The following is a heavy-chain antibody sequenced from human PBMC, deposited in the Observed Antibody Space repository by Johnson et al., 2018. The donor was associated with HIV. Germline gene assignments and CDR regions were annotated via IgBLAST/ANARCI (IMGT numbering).Heavy chain of an antibody. CDR2: IYSGGST. J-gene: IGHJ3*02. V-gene: IGHV3-66*02. D-gene: IGHD1-26*01. Sequence: VQLVESGGGLVQPGGSLRLSCAASGFTVSSNYMSWVRQAPGKGLAWVSVIYSGGSTYYADSVKGRFTISRDNSKNTLYLQMNSLRAEDTAVYYCAREVSYSGNYLAGDAFDIWGKGTMVTVSS. CDR3: AREVSYSGNYLAGDAFDI. CDR1: GFTVSSNY.